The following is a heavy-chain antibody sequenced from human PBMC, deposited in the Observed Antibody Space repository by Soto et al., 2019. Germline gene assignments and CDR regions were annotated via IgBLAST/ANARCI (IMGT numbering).Heavy chain of an antibody. D-gene: IGHD3-9*01. CDR3: ARQRYDILTGRRYWFFDL. J-gene: IGHJ2*01. CDR2: IYYSGST. CDR1: GGSISSYY. Sequence: SETLSLTCTVSGGSISSYYWTWIRQSPGKGLEWIGYIYYSGSTNYNPSLKSRVTISVDTSKNQFSLKLSSVTAADTAVYYCARQRYDILTGRRYWFFDLWGRGTLVT. V-gene: IGHV4-59*08.